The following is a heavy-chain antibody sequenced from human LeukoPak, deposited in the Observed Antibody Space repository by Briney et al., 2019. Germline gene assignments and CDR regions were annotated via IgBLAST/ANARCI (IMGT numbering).Heavy chain of an antibody. CDR3: ASPSSSSSPPHYYYYGMDV. J-gene: IGHJ6*02. D-gene: IGHD6-6*01. CDR2: IYPGDSDT. V-gene: IGHV5-51*01. Sequence: GESLKISCKGSGYSFTSYWIGWVRQMPGKGLEWMGIIYPGDSDTRYSPSFQGQVTISADKSISTAYLQWSSLRSEDTAVYYCASPSSSSSPPHYYYYGMDVWGQGTTVTVSS. CDR1: GYSFTSYW.